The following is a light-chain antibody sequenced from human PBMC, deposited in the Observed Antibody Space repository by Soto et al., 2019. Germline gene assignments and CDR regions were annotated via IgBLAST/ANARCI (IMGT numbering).Light chain of an antibody. V-gene: IGKV1-39*01. CDR3: QQSYSIPSFT. CDR1: QSISSY. CDR2: AAS. J-gene: IGKJ3*01. Sequence: DIQMTQSPSSLSASVGDRVIITCRASQSISSYLNWYQQRPGEAPKLLIYAASSLQSGVPSRFSGSGSGTDFTLTISSLQPEDFATYYCQQSYSIPSFTFGPGTKVDIK.